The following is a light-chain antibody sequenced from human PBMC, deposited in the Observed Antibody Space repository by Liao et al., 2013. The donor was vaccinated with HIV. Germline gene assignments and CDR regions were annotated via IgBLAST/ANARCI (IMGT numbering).Light chain of an antibody. V-gene: IGLV3-21*01. CDR3: QAWDSSTVI. CDR1: NIGSKS. CDR2: QDN. J-gene: IGLJ2*01. Sequence: SYELTQPPSVSVAPGKTARITCGGNNIGSKSVHWYQQKPGQSPVLVIYQDNKRPSGIPERFSGSNSGNTATLTISGTQPMDEADYYCQAWDSSTVIFGGGTKLTVL.